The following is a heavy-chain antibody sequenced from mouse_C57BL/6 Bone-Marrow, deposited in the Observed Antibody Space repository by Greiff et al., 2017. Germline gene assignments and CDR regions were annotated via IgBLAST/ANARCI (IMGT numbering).Heavy chain of an antibody. Sequence: VQLQQSGPGLVQPSQSLSITCTVSGFSFTSYGVHWVRQPPGKGLAWLGVLWGGGSTDYKAAFISRLSNSKDNVKGQVFFKIDSLQADDTAIYYCAKRDDYGGYAIDYWGQGTSVTVSS. CDR2: LWGGGST. J-gene: IGHJ4*01. D-gene: IGHD2-4*01. CDR3: AKRDDYGGYAIDY. V-gene: IGHV2-4*01. CDR1: GFSFTSYG.